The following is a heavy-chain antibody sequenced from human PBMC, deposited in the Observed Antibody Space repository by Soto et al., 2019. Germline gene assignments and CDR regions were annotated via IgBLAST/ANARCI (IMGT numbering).Heavy chain of an antibody. CDR1: GYSFTSYW. J-gene: IGHJ4*02. V-gene: IGHV5-51*01. D-gene: IGHD1-26*01. CDR3: ARGEGATLAGHLEYYFDY. Sequence: GESLKISCKGSGYSFTSYWIGWVRQMPGKGLEWMGIIYPGDSDTRYSPSFQGQVTISADKSISTAYLQWSSLKASDTAMYYCARGEGATLAGHLEYYFDYWGQGTLVTVSS. CDR2: IYPGDSDT.